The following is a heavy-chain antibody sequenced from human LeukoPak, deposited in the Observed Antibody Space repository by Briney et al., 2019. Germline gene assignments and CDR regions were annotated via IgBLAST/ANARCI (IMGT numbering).Heavy chain of an antibody. Sequence: SGGSLRLSCAASGFTVSSNYMSWIRQAPGKWLEWVSAISVSGGSTYYADSVKGRFTISRDNSKNTLYLQMNSLRAEDTAVYYCAKFNGLLWWDSSDYWGQGTLVTVSS. J-gene: IGHJ4*02. D-gene: IGHD2-21*01. CDR1: GFTVSSNY. CDR3: AKFNGLLWWDSSDY. V-gene: IGHV3-23*01. CDR2: ISVSGGST.